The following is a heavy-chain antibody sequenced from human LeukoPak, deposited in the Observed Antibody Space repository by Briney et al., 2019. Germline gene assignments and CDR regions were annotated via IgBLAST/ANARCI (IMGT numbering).Heavy chain of an antibody. CDR2: IYYSGST. CDR1: GGSITSYY. CDR3: ARAYSSSFDY. D-gene: IGHD6-13*01. Sequence: PSETLSLTCTVSGGSITSYYWSWIRQPPGKGLEWIGYIYYSGSTNYNPSLKSRVTISVDTSKTQFSLNLSSVTAADTAVYYCARAYSSSFDYWGQGTLVTVSS. J-gene: IGHJ4*02. V-gene: IGHV4-59*01.